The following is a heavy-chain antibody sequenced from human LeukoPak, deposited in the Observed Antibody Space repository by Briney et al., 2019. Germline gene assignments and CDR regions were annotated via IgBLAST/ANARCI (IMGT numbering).Heavy chain of an antibody. J-gene: IGHJ5*02. D-gene: IGHD2-2*02. CDR3: AGDIVVVPAAIA. V-gene: IGHV3-7*03. CDR1: GFTFGSYW. CDR2: IKQDGSEK. Sequence: LSGGSLRLSCEGSGFTFGSYWISWVRQAPGKGLEWVANIKQDGSEKYYLDSVKGRFTISRDNAKNSLYLQMNSLRAEDTAVYYCAGDIVVVPAAIAWGQGTLVTVSS.